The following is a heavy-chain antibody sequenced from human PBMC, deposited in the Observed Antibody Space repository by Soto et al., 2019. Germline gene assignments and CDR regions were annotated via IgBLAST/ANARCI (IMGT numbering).Heavy chain of an antibody. V-gene: IGHV3-23*01. D-gene: IGHD3-10*01. J-gene: IGHJ4*02. CDR1: GFTFSSYA. CDR3: AKDFLITMVRGVTWGYFDY. CDR2: ISGSGGST. Sequence: GGSLRLSCAASGFTFSSYAMSWVRQAPGKGLEWVSAISGSGGSTYYADSVKGRFTISRDNSKNTLYLQMNSLRAEDTAVYYCAKDFLITMVRGVTWGYFDYWGQGTLVTVSS.